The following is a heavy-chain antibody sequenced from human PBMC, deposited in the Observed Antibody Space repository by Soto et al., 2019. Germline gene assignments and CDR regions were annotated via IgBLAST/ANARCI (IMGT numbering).Heavy chain of an antibody. CDR1: GYTFTRYA. CDR3: ARGPTAKVLDY. CDR2: INADNGNT. Sequence: ASVKVSCKASGYTFTRYAMHWVRQAPGQRLEWMGWINADNGNTKYSQKFQGRVTITRDTSASTAYMELSSLRSEDTAVYYCARGPTAKVLDYWSQGTLVTVSS. D-gene: IGHD5-18*01. J-gene: IGHJ4*02. V-gene: IGHV1-3*01.